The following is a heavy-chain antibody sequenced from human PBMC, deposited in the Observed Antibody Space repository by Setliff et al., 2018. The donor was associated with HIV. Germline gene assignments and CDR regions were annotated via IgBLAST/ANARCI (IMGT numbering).Heavy chain of an antibody. CDR3: ARGKGSGWLTYYYYMDV. D-gene: IGHD6-19*01. CDR1: GGSFSGYY. Sequence: SETLSLTCAVYGGSFSGYYWSWIRQPPGKGLEWIGEINHSGSTNYNTSLKSRVTISVDTSKNQFSLKLSSVTAADTAVYYCARGKGSGWLTYYYYMDVWGKGTTVTVSS. CDR2: INHSGST. V-gene: IGHV4-34*01. J-gene: IGHJ6*03.